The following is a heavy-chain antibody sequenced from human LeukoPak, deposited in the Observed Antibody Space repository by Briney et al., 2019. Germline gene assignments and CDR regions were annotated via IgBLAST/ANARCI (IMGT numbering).Heavy chain of an antibody. D-gene: IGHD1-26*01. CDR2: ISSSSSYI. J-gene: IGHJ3*02. Sequence: GGSLRLYCAASGFTFSSYSMNWVRQAPGKGLEWVSSISSSSSYIYYADSVKGRFTISRDNAKNSLYLQMNSLRAEDTAVYYCARRRGSSGGAFDIWSQGTMVTVSS. V-gene: IGHV3-21*01. CDR1: GFTFSSYS. CDR3: ARRRGSSGGAFDI.